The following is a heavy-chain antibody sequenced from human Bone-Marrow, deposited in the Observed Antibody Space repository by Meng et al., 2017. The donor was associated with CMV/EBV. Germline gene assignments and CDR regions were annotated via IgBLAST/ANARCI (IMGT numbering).Heavy chain of an antibody. Sequence: SISSSSYYWGWIRQPPGKGLEWIGSIYYSGSTYYNPSLESRVTISVDTSKNQFSLKLSSVTAADTAVYYCARGLGYEGQQLVLAGFDYWGQGTLVTVSS. D-gene: IGHD6-13*01. V-gene: IGHV4-39*01. J-gene: IGHJ4*02. CDR2: IYYSGST. CDR3: ARGLGYEGQQLVLAGFDY. CDR1: SISSSSYY.